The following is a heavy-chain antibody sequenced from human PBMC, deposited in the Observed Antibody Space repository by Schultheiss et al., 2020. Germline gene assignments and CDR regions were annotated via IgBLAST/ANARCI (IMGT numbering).Heavy chain of an antibody. Sequence: GSLRLSCAVYGGSFSGYYWSWIRQPPGKGLEWIGEINHSGSTNYNPSLKSRVTISVDTSKNQFSLKLSSVTAADTAVYYCARRGRGPSSIAARGNYFDYWGQGTLVTVSS. CDR2: INHSGST. CDR1: GGSFSGYY. D-gene: IGHD6-6*01. V-gene: IGHV4-34*01. J-gene: IGHJ4*02. CDR3: ARRGRGPSSIAARGNYFDY.